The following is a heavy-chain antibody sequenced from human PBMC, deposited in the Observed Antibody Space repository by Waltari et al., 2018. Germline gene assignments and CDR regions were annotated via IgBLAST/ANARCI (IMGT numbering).Heavy chain of an antibody. CDR1: GFTFSSYW. CDR2: IRGDGSFT. CDR3: VRSGSSTPFDY. D-gene: IGHD6-6*01. V-gene: IGHV3-74*01. J-gene: IGHJ4*02. Sequence: ESGGGFIQPGGSLRLSCAVSGFTFSSYWMHWVRQAPGKGLVWVSRIRGDGSFTSYADSVKGRFTISRDNAKNTLYLQMNSLRAEETAVYYCVRSGSSTPFDYWGQGTLVTVSS.